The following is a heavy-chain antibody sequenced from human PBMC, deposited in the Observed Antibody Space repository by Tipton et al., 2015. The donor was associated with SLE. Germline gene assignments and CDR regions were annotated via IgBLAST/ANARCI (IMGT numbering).Heavy chain of an antibody. V-gene: IGHV1-18*01. CDR3: AKQSRYYISSYFDY. D-gene: IGHD3-3*01. CDR2: ISAYNGNT. J-gene: IGHJ4*02. Sequence: QLVQSGAEVKKPGAPVKVSCKASGYTFTSYGISWVRQAPGQGLEWMGWISAYNGNTNYAQKLQGRVTMTTDTSTSTAYMELRSLRSDDTAVYYCAKQSRYYISSYFDYWGQGTPVTVSS. CDR1: GYTFTSYG.